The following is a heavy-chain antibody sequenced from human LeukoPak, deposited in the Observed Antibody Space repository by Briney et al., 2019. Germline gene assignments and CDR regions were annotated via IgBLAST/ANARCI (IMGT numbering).Heavy chain of an antibody. CDR3: ANAAISSLVGATVGY. V-gene: IGHV3-21*04. J-gene: IGHJ4*02. D-gene: IGHD1-26*01. CDR1: GFTFSKYN. CDR2: ITTSSGYI. Sequence: GGSLRLSCTVSGFTFSKYNMNWVRQAPGKGLEWVSSITTSSGYIWYADSVKGRFTVSRDNGKSSLDLQLNSLGAEDTAVYYCANAAISSLVGATVGYWGQGTLVTVSS.